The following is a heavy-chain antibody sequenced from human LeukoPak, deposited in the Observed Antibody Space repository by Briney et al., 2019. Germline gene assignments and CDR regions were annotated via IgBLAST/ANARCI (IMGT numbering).Heavy chain of an antibody. CDR1: GGSISSYY. J-gene: IGHJ3*02. CDR2: IYYSGST. V-gene: IGHV4-59*01. Sequence: SETLSLTCTVSGGSISSYYWSWIRQPPGKGLEWIGYIYYSGSTNYNPSLKRRATISVDPSKNQFSLKLSSVTAADTAVYYCARDVYSSSHDAFDIWGQGTMVTVSS. D-gene: IGHD6-6*01. CDR3: ARDVYSSSHDAFDI.